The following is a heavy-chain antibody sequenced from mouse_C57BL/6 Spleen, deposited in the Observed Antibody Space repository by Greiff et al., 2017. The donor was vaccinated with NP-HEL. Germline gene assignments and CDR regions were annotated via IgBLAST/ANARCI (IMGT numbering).Heavy chain of an antibody. CDR3: TRGDYYYGSRDY. J-gene: IGHJ2*01. Sequence: VQLQQSGAELVRPGASVTLSCKASGYTFTDYEMHWVKQTPVHGLEWIGAIDPETGGTAYTQKFKGQAILTADKSSSTAYMELRSLTSEDSAGYYCTRGDYYYGSRDYWGQGTTLTVSS. CDR2: IDPETGGT. D-gene: IGHD1-1*01. V-gene: IGHV1-15*01. CDR1: GYTFTDYE.